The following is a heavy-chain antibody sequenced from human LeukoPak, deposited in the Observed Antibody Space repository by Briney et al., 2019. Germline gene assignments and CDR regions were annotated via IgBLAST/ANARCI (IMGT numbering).Heavy chain of an antibody. CDR3: ARLGEAATSTPSYWYFDL. V-gene: IGHV4-30-4*08. CDR1: GGSISSGDYY. D-gene: IGHD6-13*01. Sequence: SETRSLTCTVSGGSISSGDYYWSWIRQPPGKGLEWIGYIYYSGSTYYNPSLKSRVTISVDTSKNQFSLKLTSVTAADTAVYYCARLGEAATSTPSYWYFDLWGRGTLVTVSS. J-gene: IGHJ2*01. CDR2: IYYSGST.